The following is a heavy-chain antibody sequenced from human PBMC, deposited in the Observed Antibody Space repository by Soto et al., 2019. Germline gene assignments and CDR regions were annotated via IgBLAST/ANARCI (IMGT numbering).Heavy chain of an antibody. D-gene: IGHD3-22*01. CDR1: GFTFSSYG. Sequence: QVQLVASGGGVVQPGRSLRLSCAASGFTFSSYGMHWVRQAPGKGLEWVAVIWYDGSNKYYADSVKGRFTISRDNSKNTRYLQMNSLRAEDTAVYYCARSIYWGYDSSGYYNGYYYGMDVWGQGTTVTVSS. CDR3: ARSIYWGYDSSGYYNGYYYGMDV. V-gene: IGHV3-33*01. CDR2: IWYDGSNK. J-gene: IGHJ6*02.